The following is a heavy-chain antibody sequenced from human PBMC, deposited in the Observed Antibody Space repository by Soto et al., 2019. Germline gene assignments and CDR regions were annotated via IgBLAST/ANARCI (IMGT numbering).Heavy chain of an antibody. CDR3: SRDPLGYCSFGSCYSRAGYFDY. V-gene: IGHV3-33*01. J-gene: IGHJ4*02. CDR1: GFILSNYG. Sequence: QVQLVESGGGVVQPGRSLRLSCAASGFILSNYGMHWVRQAPGKGLEWVAVIWYDGSKKNYADSVKGRFTIPRDNSKNTLYLEMNSLRAEDTAVYYCSRDPLGYCSFGSCYSRAGYFDYWGQGTLVTASS. CDR2: IWYDGSKK. D-gene: IGHD2-15*01.